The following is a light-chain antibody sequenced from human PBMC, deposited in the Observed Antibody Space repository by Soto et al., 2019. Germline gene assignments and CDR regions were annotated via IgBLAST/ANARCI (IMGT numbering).Light chain of an antibody. CDR2: GAS. J-gene: IGKJ2*01. V-gene: IGKV3-20*01. CDR3: QQYATSPT. Sequence: EIVLTRSPGTLSLSPGERATLSCRASQTVSSGYLAWYQQKPGQAPRILIYGASSRATGIPNRFSGSGSGTDFTLTISRLEPGDFAVYYCQQYATSPTFGQGTKLEIK. CDR1: QTVSSGY.